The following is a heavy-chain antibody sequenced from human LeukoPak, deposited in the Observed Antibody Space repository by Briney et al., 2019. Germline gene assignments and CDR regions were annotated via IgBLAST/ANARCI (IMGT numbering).Heavy chain of an antibody. J-gene: IGHJ4*02. D-gene: IGHD2-15*01. CDR3: ARDGSCFDF. CDR2: IKGDGSKI. CDR1: GFTFSEYW. V-gene: IGHV3-7*01. Sequence: GGSLRLSCGASGFTFSEYWMTWVRQAPGRGPEWVANIKGDGSKIYYVDSVKGRFTISRDNDKNSLYLQMNNLRVEDTAVYHCARDGSCFDFWGQGALVTGSS.